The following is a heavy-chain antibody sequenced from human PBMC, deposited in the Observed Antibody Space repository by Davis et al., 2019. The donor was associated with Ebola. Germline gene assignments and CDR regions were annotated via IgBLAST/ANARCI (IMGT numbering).Heavy chain of an antibody. Sequence: SETLSLTCAVYGWSFSGYYWSWIRQPPGKGLEWIGYFYYSGSTNYNPSLKSRVTISVDTSKNQFSLKLSSVTAADTAVYYCARSYSSSFPTDYWGQGTLVTVSS. CDR3: ARSYSSSFPTDY. V-gene: IGHV4-59*08. J-gene: IGHJ4*02. CDR2: FYYSGST. D-gene: IGHD6-6*01. CDR1: GWSFSGYY.